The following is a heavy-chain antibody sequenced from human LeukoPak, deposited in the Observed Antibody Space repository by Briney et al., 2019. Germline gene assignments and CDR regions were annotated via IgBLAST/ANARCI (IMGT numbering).Heavy chain of an antibody. CDR2: IYHSGST. CDR3: ARAYCSSTSCYDMDV. CDR1: GYSISSGYY. J-gene: IGHJ6*03. V-gene: IGHV4-38-2*02. D-gene: IGHD2-2*01. Sequence: PSETLSLTCTVSGYSISSGYYWGWIRQPPGKGLEWIGSIYHSGSTCYNPSLKSRVTISVDTSKNQFSLKLSSVTAADTAMYYCARAYCSSTSCYDMDVWGKGTTVTVSS.